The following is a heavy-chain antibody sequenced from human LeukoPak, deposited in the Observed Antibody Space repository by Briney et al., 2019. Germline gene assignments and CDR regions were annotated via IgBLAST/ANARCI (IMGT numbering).Heavy chain of an antibody. Sequence: PGGSLRLSCAASGFTLSSYAMSWVRQAPGKGLEWVSAISGSGGSTYYADSVKGRFTISRDNAKNSLYLQMNSLRAEDTAVYYCARDSEGPKFTIFGVVFGGEFDYWGQGTLVTVSS. CDR2: ISGSGGST. CDR3: ARDSEGPKFTIFGVVFGGEFDY. D-gene: IGHD3-3*01. CDR1: GFTLSSYA. J-gene: IGHJ4*02. V-gene: IGHV3-23*01.